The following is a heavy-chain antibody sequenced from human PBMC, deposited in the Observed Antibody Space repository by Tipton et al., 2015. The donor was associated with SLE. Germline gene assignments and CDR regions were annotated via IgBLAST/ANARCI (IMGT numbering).Heavy chain of an antibody. J-gene: IGHJ3*02. CDR2: IYTCGST. V-gene: IGHV4-4*08. D-gene: IGHD3-10*01. CDR1: GGSICSYF. Sequence: TLSLTCTVSGGSICSYFWSCIRQPPGKGLEWIGYIYTCGSTYYNPSLKSRVTISVDTSKNPFALKLTSVTAADTAVYYCARNPITMVRGVIPGAFDIWGQGTMVTVSS. CDR3: ARNPITMVRGVIPGAFDI.